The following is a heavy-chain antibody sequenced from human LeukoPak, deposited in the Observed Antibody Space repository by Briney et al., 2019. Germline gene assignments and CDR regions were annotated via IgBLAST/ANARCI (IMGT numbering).Heavy chain of an antibody. Sequence: GGSLRLSCAASGFTFSSYAMSWVRQAPGKGLEWVSVICGSGGSTYYADSVKGRFTISRDNSKNTLYLQMNSLRAEDTAVYYCGKVSRQQQLVRLFHFQHWGQGTLVTVSS. J-gene: IGHJ1*01. V-gene: IGHV3-23*01. D-gene: IGHD6-13*01. CDR2: ICGSGGST. CDR3: GKVSRQQQLVRLFHFQH. CDR1: GFTFSSYA.